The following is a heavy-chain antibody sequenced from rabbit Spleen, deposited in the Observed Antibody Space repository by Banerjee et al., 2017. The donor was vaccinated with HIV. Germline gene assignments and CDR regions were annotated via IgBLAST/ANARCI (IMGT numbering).Heavy chain of an antibody. CDR3: ARDRDGNSGYNM. J-gene: IGHJ4*01. V-gene: IGHV1S45*01. D-gene: IGHD1-1*01. Sequence: QEQLVESGGDLVKPGASLTLTCTASGFSFSYSDYMCWVRQAPGKGLEWIACIEGGSSAFSYFASWAKGRFTISKTSSTTVTLQMTSLTAADTATYFCARDRDGNSGYNMWGPGTLVTVS. CDR1: GFSFSYSDY. CDR2: IEGGSSAFS.